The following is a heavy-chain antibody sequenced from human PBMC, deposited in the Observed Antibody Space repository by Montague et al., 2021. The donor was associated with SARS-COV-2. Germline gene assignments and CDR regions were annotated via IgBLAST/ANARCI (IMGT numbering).Heavy chain of an antibody. Sequence: SETLSLTCAVHGGSFSTYSWNWIRQPPGKGLEWIGEIHHGGSTNYNPSLKSRVTISADTFKNQFSLKLTSVAAADTAVYYRARLGDGVVPSPILGVGPYYSYYYMDVWGKGTTVTVSS. J-gene: IGHJ6*03. CDR1: GGSFSTYS. D-gene: IGHD3-10*01. CDR2: IHHGGST. V-gene: IGHV4-34*01. CDR3: ARLGDGVVPSPILGVGPYYSYYYMDV.